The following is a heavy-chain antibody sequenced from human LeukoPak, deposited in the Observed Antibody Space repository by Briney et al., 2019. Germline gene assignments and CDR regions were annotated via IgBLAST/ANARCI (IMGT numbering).Heavy chain of an antibody. CDR3: ARDRDTMINYYGMDV. CDR2: IYYSGST. CDR1: GGSISSGGYY. V-gene: IGHV4-31*03. J-gene: IGHJ6*02. Sequence: SETLSLTCTVSGGSISSGGYYWSWIRQHPGKGLEWIGYIYYSGSTYYNPSLKSRVTISVDTSKNQFPLKLSSVTAADTAVYYCARDRDTMINYYGMDVWGQGTTVTVSS. D-gene: IGHD3-22*01.